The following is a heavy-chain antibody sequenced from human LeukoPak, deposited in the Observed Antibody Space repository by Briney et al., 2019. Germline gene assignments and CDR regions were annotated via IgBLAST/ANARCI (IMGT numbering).Heavy chain of an antibody. D-gene: IGHD1-1*01. CDR2: IKQDGSEK. V-gene: IGHV3-7*01. J-gene: IGHJ6*02. Sequence: GGSLRLSCAASGFTFSSYWMSWVRQAPGKGLEWVANIKQDGSEKYYVDSVKGRFTISRDNAKNSLYLQMNSLRAEDTAVYYCAREVEHWPAIGYYYGMDVWGQGTTVTVSS. CDR3: AREVEHWPAIGYYYGMDV. CDR1: GFTFSSYW.